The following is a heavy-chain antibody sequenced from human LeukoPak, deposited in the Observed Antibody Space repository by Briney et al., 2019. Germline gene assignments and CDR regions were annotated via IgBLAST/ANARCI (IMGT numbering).Heavy chain of an antibody. CDR3: ARDTGSSPGDY. V-gene: IGHV1-18*01. CDR2: ISTYNGDT. D-gene: IGHD1-26*01. Sequence: ASVKVSCKASGYIFTSYGITWVRQAPGQGLECMGWISTYNGDTNYAQNLQGRVTMTTDTSTSTAYMGLRSLRSDDTAVYYCARDTGSSPGDYWGQGTLVTVSS. CDR1: GYIFTSYG. J-gene: IGHJ4*02.